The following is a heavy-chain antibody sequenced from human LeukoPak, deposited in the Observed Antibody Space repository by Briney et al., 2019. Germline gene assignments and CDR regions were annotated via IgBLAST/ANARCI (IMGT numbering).Heavy chain of an antibody. CDR3: ARLLNYYDSSGYYQYYFDY. Sequence: GASAKVSFKASGYTFTSYYLHWVRQAPGQGLEWMGIINPSDGSASYAQKFQGRVTMDRDTSTSTVYMELSSLRSEDTAVYYCARLLNYYDSSGYYQYYFDYWGQGTLVTVSS. J-gene: IGHJ4*02. V-gene: IGHV1-46*01. D-gene: IGHD3-22*01. CDR1: GYTFTSYY. CDR2: INPSDGSA.